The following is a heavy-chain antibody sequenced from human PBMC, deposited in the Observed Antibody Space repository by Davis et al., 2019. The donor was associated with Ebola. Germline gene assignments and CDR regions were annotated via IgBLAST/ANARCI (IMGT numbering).Heavy chain of an antibody. CDR1: GFIVSDKY. Sequence: PGGSLRFSCAASGFIVSDKYMSWVRQAPGKGLEWVSVIYRDGRTYYADSVKGRFTISRDNSNNTVFLQMNSVRAEDTADYYCARHVYGDFWFFDLWGRGTHVTVSS. D-gene: IGHD4-17*01. CDR3: ARHVYGDFWFFDL. V-gene: IGHV3-53*01. CDR2: IYRDGRT. J-gene: IGHJ2*01.